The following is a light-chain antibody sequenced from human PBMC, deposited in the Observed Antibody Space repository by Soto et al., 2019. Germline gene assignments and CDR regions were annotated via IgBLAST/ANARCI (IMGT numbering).Light chain of an antibody. CDR1: SSDVGGYNY. V-gene: IGLV2-14*01. CDR2: EVS. J-gene: IGLJ2*01. Sequence: QSALTQPASVSGSPGQSITISCTGTSSDVGGYNYVSWYQQHPGKAPKLMIYEVSNRPSGVSNRFSGSKSGNTASLTISGLHADDEADYYCSSYTRNSTLVFGGGTKLTVL. CDR3: SSYTRNSTLV.